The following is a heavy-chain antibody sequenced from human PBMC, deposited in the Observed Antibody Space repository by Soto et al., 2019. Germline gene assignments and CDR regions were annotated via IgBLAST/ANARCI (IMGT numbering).Heavy chain of an antibody. D-gene: IGHD3-10*01. CDR1: GFSLSNARMG. Sequence: QVTLKESGPVLVKPTETLTLTCTVSGFSLSNARMGVSWIRQPPGKALEWLAHIFSNDEKSYSTSLKSRLTISKDTTKSQVVLTMTNMDPVDTATYYCARILWFGELLLYYFDYWGQGTLVTVSS. J-gene: IGHJ4*02. V-gene: IGHV2-26*01. CDR3: ARILWFGELLLYYFDY. CDR2: IFSNDEK.